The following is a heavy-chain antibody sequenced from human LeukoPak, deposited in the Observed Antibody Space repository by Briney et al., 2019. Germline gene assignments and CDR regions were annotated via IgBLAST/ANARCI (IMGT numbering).Heavy chain of an antibody. CDR1: GYSFIGYY. Sequence: GASVTVSCKASGYSFIGYYIHWVRQAPGQGLEWMGWINTNTGNPTYAQGFTGRFVFSLDTSVSTAYLQISSLKAEDTAVYYCARAYQRLGELSLPDYWGQGTLVTVSS. CDR3: ARAYQRLGELSLPDY. CDR2: INTNTGNP. D-gene: IGHD3-16*02. J-gene: IGHJ4*02. V-gene: IGHV7-4-1*02.